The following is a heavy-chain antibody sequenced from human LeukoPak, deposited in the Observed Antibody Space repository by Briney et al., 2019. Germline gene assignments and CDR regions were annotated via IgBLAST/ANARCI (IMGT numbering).Heavy chain of an antibody. Sequence: GGSLRLSCATSGISFEDYGMSWVRQLPGKGLEWVSGINWNGGGTGYADSVKGRFTISRDNAKNSLYLQMNSLRAEDTALYYCVRDRYYDSSGFFDYWGQGIVVTVSS. D-gene: IGHD3-22*01. CDR3: VRDRYYDSSGFFDY. J-gene: IGHJ4*02. V-gene: IGHV3-20*04. CDR2: INWNGGGT. CDR1: GISFEDYG.